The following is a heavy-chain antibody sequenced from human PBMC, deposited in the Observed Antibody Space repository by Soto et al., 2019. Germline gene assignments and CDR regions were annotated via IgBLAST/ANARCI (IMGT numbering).Heavy chain of an antibody. Sequence: GGSLRLSCAASGFTFSSYSMNRVRQAPGKGLEWVSSISSSSSYIYYADSVKGRFTISRDNAKNSLYLQMNSLRAEDTAVYYCARNSSSWYDYWGQGTLVTVSS. CDR3: ARNSSSWYDY. J-gene: IGHJ4*02. V-gene: IGHV3-21*01. CDR1: GFTFSSYS. D-gene: IGHD6-13*01. CDR2: ISSSSSYI.